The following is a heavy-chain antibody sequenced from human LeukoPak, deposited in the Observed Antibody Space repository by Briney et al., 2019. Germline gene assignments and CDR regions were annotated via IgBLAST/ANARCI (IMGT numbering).Heavy chain of an antibody. Sequence: SVKVSCKASGGTFRSYAISWVRQAPGQGLEWMGGIIPIFGTTNYAQKFQGRVTITADESTSTAYMELSSLKASDTAMYYCAVGNSSGWYFSDNWFDPWGQGSLVTVSS. V-gene: IGHV1-69*13. CDR1: GGTFRSYA. CDR2: IIPIFGTT. D-gene: IGHD6-19*01. CDR3: AVGNSSGWYFSDNWFDP. J-gene: IGHJ5*02.